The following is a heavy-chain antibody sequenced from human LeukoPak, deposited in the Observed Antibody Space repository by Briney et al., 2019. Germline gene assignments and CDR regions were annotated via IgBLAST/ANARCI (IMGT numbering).Heavy chain of an antibody. J-gene: IGHJ4*02. CDR3: ARDRMDLVVPAAMDLDY. CDR1: GYTFTSYY. CDR2: INSSGGST. Sequence: GASVKVSCKASGYTFTSYYMHWVRQAPGQGLEWMGIINSSGGSTSYAQKFQGRVTMTRDTSTSTVYMELSSLRSEDTAVYYCARDRMDLVVPAAMDLDYWGQGTLVTVSS. V-gene: IGHV1-46*01. D-gene: IGHD2-2*01.